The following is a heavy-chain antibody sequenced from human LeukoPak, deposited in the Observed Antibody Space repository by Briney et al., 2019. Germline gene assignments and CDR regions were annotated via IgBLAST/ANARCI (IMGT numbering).Heavy chain of an antibody. CDR2: ISAYNGNT. CDR1: GYTFTSYG. Sequence: ASVTVSCTASGYTFTSYGISWVRQAPGQGREWMGWISAYNGNTNYAQKLQVRVTITTDTSTSTAYMELRSLSSDDTAVSSCARDLFVSGKIPGAAGTACGYWGQGTLVTVSS. CDR3: ARDLFVSGKIPGAAGTACGY. J-gene: IGHJ4*02. D-gene: IGHD6-13*01. V-gene: IGHV1-18*01.